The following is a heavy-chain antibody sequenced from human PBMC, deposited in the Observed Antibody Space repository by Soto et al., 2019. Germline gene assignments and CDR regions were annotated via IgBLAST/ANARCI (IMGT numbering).Heavy chain of an antibody. CDR3: ARDPGGSLVRGAPNAFDK. Sequence: PGGSLRLSCAASGFTFSSYAMHWVRQAPGRGLEWVASISSISFNYIHYADSVKGRFTISRDNGKNSLYLQMNRLRTEDTAVYYCARDPGGSLVRGAPNAFDKWGQGTMVTVSS. V-gene: IGHV3-21*01. CDR1: GFTFSSYA. D-gene: IGHD3-10*01. J-gene: IGHJ3*02. CDR2: ISSISFNYI.